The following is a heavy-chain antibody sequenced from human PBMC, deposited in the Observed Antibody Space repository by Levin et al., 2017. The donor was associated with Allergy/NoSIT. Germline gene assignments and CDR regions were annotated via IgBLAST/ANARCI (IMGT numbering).Heavy chain of an antibody. CDR2: IYYSGTT. Sequence: SETLSLTCTVSGGSITSGDYYWSWIRQPPGKGLEWVGYIYYSGTTYYNPSLKSRVTISVDTSKNQFSLKLSSVTAADTAVYYCARYYSGYDLRVDYWGQGTLVTVSS. CDR3: ARYYSGYDLRVDY. V-gene: IGHV4-30-4*01. J-gene: IGHJ4*02. CDR1: GGSITSGDYY. D-gene: IGHD5-12*01.